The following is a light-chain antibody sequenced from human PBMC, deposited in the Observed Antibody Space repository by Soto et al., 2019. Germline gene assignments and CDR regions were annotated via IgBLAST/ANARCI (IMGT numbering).Light chain of an antibody. V-gene: IGLV1-51*01. Sequence: QSVLTQPPSVSAAPGQEVTISCSGSSSNIGNNHVSWYQHLPGTTPKLLIYDGDERPSGIPVRISGSRSGTSATLAISGLQTGDEADYYCGAWDSGLTAVVFGGGTKVTV. CDR2: DGD. CDR1: SSNIGNNH. CDR3: GAWDSGLTAVV. J-gene: IGLJ2*01.